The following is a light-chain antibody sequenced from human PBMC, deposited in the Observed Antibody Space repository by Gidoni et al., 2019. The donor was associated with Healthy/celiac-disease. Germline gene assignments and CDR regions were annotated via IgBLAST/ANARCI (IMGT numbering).Light chain of an antibody. CDR2: DAS. V-gene: IGKV1-33*01. CDR3: QQYDNLPS. Sequence: IQMTQSPSSLSASVGDRVTITCQASQDISNYLNWYQRKPGKAPKLLIYDASNLETGVPSRFSGSGSGTDFTFTISSLQPEDIATYYCQQYDNLPSCGPGTKVDIK. J-gene: IGKJ3*01. CDR1: QDISNY.